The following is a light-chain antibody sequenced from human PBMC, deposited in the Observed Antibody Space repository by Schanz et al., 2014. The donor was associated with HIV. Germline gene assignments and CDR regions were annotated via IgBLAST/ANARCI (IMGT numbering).Light chain of an antibody. J-gene: IGLJ3*02. CDR2: EDN. CDR1: SGSIASNY. V-gene: IGLV6-57*02. Sequence: NFMLTQPHSVSESPGKTVTISCTGSSGSIASNYVQWYQQRPGSAPTTVIYEDNLRPSGVPDRFSGSIDTSSNSASLTISGLRTDDEADYYCQSYDSSNHEVFGGGTKLTVL. CDR3: QSYDSSNHEV.